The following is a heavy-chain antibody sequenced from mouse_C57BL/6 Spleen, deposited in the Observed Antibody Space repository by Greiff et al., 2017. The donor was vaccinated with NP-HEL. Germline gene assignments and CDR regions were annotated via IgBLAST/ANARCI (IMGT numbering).Heavy chain of an antibody. V-gene: IGHV1-55*01. D-gene: IGHD1-1*01. CDR1: GYTFTSYW. Sequence: QVQLQQPGAELVKPGASVKMSCKASGYTFTSYWITWVKQRPGQGLEWIGDIYPGSGSTNYNEKFKSKATLTVDKSSSTAYMQLSSLTSEDSAVYYCARWITTVVATYDYWGQGTTLTVSS. CDR3: ARWITTVVATYDY. J-gene: IGHJ2*01. CDR2: IYPGSGST.